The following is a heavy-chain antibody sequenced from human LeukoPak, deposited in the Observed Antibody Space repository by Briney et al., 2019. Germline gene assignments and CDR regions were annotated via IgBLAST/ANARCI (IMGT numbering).Heavy chain of an antibody. Sequence: GGSLRLSCAAPRFTFDDWTMHWVRQAPGKGLEWLSRINWDGYKAYYADSVKGRFTISRDNSKRSLYLEMKSLRIEDTAFYYCAKSAGDRFDSWGREPWSPSPQ. D-gene: IGHD3-10*01. CDR1: RFTFDDWT. CDR2: INWDGYKA. J-gene: IGHJ4*02. V-gene: IGHV3-43*01. CDR3: AKSAGDRFDS.